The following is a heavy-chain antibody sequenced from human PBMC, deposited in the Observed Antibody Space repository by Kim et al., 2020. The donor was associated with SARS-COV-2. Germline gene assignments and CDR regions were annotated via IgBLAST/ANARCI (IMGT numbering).Heavy chain of an antibody. CDR3: ARQPSDIVVVPAAMGFDY. CDR2: IYYSGST. Sequence: SETLSLTCTVSGGSISSSSYYWGWIRQPPGKGLEWIGSIYYSGSTYYNPSLKSRVTISVDTSKNQFSLKLSSVTAADTAVYYCARQPSDIVVVPAAMGFDYWGQGTLVTVSS. CDR1: GGSISSSSYY. J-gene: IGHJ4*02. V-gene: IGHV4-39*01. D-gene: IGHD2-2*01.